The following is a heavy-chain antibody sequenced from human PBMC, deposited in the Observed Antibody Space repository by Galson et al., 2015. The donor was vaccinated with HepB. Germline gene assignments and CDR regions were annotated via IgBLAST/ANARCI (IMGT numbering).Heavy chain of an antibody. V-gene: IGHV1-69*01. CDR2: IIPMFGEP. CDR3: ARGNYGMDV. Sequence: CKASGGTFSNHVINWVRQAPGQGLEWMGGIIPMFGEPRHAQKFQDRITLSADASTSTAYMEVTSLQSADTAVYYCARGNYGMDVWGQGTTVIVSS. J-gene: IGHJ6*02. CDR1: GGTFSNHV.